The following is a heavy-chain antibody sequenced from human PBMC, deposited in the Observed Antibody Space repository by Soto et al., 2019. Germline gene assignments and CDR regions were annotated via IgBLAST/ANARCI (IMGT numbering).Heavy chain of an antibody. CDR3: ARVNGDHTYYYYGMDV. V-gene: IGHV3-33*01. J-gene: IGHJ6*02. Sequence: QVQLVESGGGVVQPGRSLRLSCAASGFTFSSYGMHWVRQAPGKGLEWVAVIWYDGSNKYYADSVKGRFTISRDNSKNTRYLQMNSLRAEDTAVYYCARVNGDHTYYYYGMDVWGQGTTVTVSS. CDR2: IWYDGSNK. CDR1: GFTFSSYG. D-gene: IGHD4-17*01.